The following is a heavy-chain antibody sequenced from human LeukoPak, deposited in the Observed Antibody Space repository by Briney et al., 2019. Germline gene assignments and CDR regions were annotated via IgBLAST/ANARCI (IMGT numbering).Heavy chain of an antibody. V-gene: IGHV3-30-3*01. CDR3: AKDRHSGSYYGGSADY. D-gene: IGHD1-26*01. CDR2: ISGDGNIK. CDR1: GFAFTTYS. J-gene: IGHJ4*02. Sequence: GGSLILSCAASGFAFTTYSMHWVRQAPGRGLEWVAVISGDGNIKWTADSVKGRFTISRDNSKNTLYLQMNSLRAEDTAVYYCAKDRHSGSYYGGSADYWGQGTLVTVSS.